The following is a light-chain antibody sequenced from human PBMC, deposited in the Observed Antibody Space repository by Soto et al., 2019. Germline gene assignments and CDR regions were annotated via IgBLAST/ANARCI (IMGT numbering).Light chain of an antibody. Sequence: DIQMTQSPSSVSASVGDRVTITCRASQGISSWLAWYQQVPGKAPKLLIYAAATLQSGVSSRFSGSYSGSDVTLTISSLQPEDFATYYCQQTDTYPYTFGQGTKVEIK. J-gene: IGKJ2*01. V-gene: IGKV1D-12*01. CDR1: QGISSW. CDR3: QQTDTYPYT. CDR2: AAA.